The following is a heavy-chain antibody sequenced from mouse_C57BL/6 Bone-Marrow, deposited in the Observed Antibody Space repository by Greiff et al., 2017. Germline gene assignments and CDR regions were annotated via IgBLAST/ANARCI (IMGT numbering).Heavy chain of an antibody. CDR1: GYTFTSYW. V-gene: IGHV1-55*01. J-gene: IGHJ2*01. CDR2: IYPGSGST. Sequence: VQLQQPGAELVKPGASVKMSCKASGYTFTSYWITWVKQRPGQGLEWIGDIYPGSGSTNYNEKFKSKATLTVDTSSSTAYMQLSSLTSEDSAVYYCARSGDGYLLYFDYWGQGTTLTGSS. CDR3: ARSGDGYLLYFDY. D-gene: IGHD2-3*01.